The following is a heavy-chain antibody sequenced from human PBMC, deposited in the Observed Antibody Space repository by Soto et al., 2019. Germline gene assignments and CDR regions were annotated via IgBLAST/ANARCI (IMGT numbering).Heavy chain of an antibody. D-gene: IGHD3-10*01. CDR1: GFTFSRYA. Sequence: GGSLRLSCAASGFTFSRYAMSWVRQAPGKGLEWVSAISGSGGSTYYADSVKGRFTISRDNSKNTLYLQMNSLRAEDTAVYYCAKDVGLLWFGELPDYFDYWGQGTLVTVSS. J-gene: IGHJ4*02. V-gene: IGHV3-23*01. CDR2: ISGSGGST. CDR3: AKDVGLLWFGELPDYFDY.